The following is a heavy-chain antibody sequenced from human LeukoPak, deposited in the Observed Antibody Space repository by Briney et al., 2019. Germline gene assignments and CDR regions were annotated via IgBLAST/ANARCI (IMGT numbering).Heavy chain of an antibody. CDR1: GGSISGDY. CDR3: AREKPYCTNGVCYPYYFDY. Sequence: SETLSLTCSVSGGSISGDYGSWIRQPPGKGLEWIGYIYYSGSTNYNPSLKSRVTTSVDTSKNQFSLKLSSVTAADTAVYYCAREKPYCTNGVCYPYYFDYWGQGTLVTVSP. CDR2: IYYSGST. D-gene: IGHD2-8*01. V-gene: IGHV4-59*01. J-gene: IGHJ4*02.